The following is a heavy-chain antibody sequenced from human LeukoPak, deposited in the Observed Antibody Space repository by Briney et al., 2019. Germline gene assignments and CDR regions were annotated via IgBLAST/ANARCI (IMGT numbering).Heavy chain of an antibody. J-gene: IGHJ6*02. Sequence: GASVKVSCKASGYTFTSYGISWVRQAPGQGLEWMGWISAYNGNTNYAQKFQGRVTMTRNTSISTAYMELSSLRSEDTAVYYCARVRNDDYGDYWALSLGRKHYYGMDVWGQGTTVTVSS. V-gene: IGHV1-18*01. CDR1: GYTFTSYG. CDR2: ISAYNGNT. D-gene: IGHD4-17*01. CDR3: ARVRNDDYGDYWALSLGRKHYYGMDV.